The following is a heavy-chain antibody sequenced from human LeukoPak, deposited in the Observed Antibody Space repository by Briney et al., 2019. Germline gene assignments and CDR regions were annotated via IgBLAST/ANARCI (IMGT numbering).Heavy chain of an antibody. CDR2: ISGNGEMT. CDR1: GFTFSNYA. D-gene: IGHD5-18*01. V-gene: IGHV3-23*01. CDR3: AKPAMVTQIRSWFDP. J-gene: IGHJ5*02. Sequence: GGSLRLSCAVSGFTFSNYAMTWVRQAPGKGLEWVSGISGNGEMTNYVDSVKGRFAISRDNSKNTLHLQMNSLRAEGTAVYYCAKPAMVTQIRSWFDPWGQGTLVTVSS.